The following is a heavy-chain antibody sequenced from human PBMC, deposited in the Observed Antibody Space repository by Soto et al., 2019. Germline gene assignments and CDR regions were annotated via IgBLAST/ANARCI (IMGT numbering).Heavy chain of an antibody. CDR2: ISAHNGNT. V-gene: IGHV1-18*01. Sequence: QVQLVQSGAEVKKPGASVKVSCKASGYTFTSYGITWVRQAPGQGLEWMGWISAHNGNTKYAQKLQGRVTMNTDTSTSTAYMEVRSLRSDDTAVYYCARDTAMALPDAWGQGNLVTVSS. CDR3: ARDTAMALPDA. J-gene: IGHJ4*02. D-gene: IGHD5-18*01. CDR1: GYTFTSYG.